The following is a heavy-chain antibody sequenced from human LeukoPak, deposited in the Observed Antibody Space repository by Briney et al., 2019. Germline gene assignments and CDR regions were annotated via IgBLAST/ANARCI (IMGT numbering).Heavy chain of an antibody. D-gene: IGHD6-13*01. J-gene: IGHJ4*02. V-gene: IGHV3-23*01. CDR1: GFTYSSYA. CDR3: AKDRSAGIAAAGPIDY. Sequence: GGSLRLSCAASGFTYSSYAMSWVRQAPGKGLEWVSASSGSGGSTYYADSVKGRFTISRDNSKNTLYLQMNSLRAEDTAVYYCAKDRSAGIAAAGPIDYWGQGTLVTVSS. CDR2: SSGSGGST.